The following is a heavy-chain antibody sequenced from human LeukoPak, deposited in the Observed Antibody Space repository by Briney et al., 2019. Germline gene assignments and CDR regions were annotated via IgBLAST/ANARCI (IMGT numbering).Heavy chain of an antibody. D-gene: IGHD3-16*01. V-gene: IGHV3-23*01. CDR2: INDNGAGT. CDR1: GFIFNTYG. J-gene: IGHJ6*03. CDR3: AKGLRTGVGPYMGYHYYMDV. Sequence: GGSLRLSCAASGFIFNTYGMHWVRQAPGKGLKWVSTINDNGAGTYYADSVKGRSTISRDNSYNTVSLQMNSLRDEDTGVYYCAKGLRTGVGPYMGYHYYMDVWGKGATATVSS.